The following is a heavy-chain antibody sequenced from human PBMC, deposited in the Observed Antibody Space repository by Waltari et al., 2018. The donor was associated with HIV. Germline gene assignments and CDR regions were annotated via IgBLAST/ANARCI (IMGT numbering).Heavy chain of an antibody. CDR1: GFTFSNYG. CDR3: VKEHQYSHTWYSYYGMDV. Sequence: EVQLLESGGGLVQTGGSLRLSCAASGFTFSNYGMNWVRQAPGKGLECVSAISGSGGNTYYAESLKGRFTISRDNSKNTLYLQMNSLRAEDTAVYFCVKEHQYSHTWYSYYGMDVWGQGTTVTVSS. J-gene: IGHJ6*02. D-gene: IGHD6-13*01. V-gene: IGHV3-23*01. CDR2: ISGSGGNT.